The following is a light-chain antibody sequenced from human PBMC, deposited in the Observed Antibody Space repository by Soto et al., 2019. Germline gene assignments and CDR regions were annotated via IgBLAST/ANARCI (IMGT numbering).Light chain of an antibody. CDR2: DAS. CDR3: QQYNSYPWT. J-gene: IGKJ1*01. V-gene: IGKV1-5*01. CDR1: QSISSW. Sequence: DIQMTQSPSTLSASVGDRVTITCRASQSISSWLAWYQQKPGKAPKLLIYDASSLESGVPSRFSASGSGTEFTLTISSLQPDDFATYYCQQYNSYPWTFGQGTKVEFK.